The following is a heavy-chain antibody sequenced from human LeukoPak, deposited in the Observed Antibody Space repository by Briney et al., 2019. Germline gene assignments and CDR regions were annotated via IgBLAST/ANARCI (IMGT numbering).Heavy chain of an antibody. Sequence: SETLSLTCSVSGASISGGTYYWGWIRQPPGKGLEWIGSIYYTGSTYDNPPLKSRVTISVDTSKNQFSLKLSSVTAADTAVYYCARRGGSGRAFDYWGQGTLVTVSS. D-gene: IGHD1-26*01. CDR2: IYYTGST. V-gene: IGHV4-39*01. J-gene: IGHJ4*02. CDR1: GASISGGTYY. CDR3: ARRGGSGRAFDY.